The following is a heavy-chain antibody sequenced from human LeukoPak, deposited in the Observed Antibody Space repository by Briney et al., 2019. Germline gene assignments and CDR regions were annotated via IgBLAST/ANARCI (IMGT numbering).Heavy chain of an antibody. CDR3: ARDRGWRTSGYYLYHFDY. Sequence: GGSLRLSCVASGFTFTDYFMSWVRQAPGEGLEWVASIKHNGGEKYYVDSEKGRFTISRDNAKNSLYLEMSSLRVEDTAVYYCARDRGWRTSGYYLYHFDYWGQGTLVTFAS. J-gene: IGHJ4*02. D-gene: IGHD3-22*01. V-gene: IGHV3-7*01. CDR2: IKHNGGEK. CDR1: GFTFTDYF.